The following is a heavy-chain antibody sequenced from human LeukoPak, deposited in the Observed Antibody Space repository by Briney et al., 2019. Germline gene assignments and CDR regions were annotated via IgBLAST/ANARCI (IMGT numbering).Heavy chain of an antibody. CDR2: INPNSGGT. CDR1: GYTFTGYY. J-gene: IGHJ4*02. Sequence: ASVKVSCKASGYTFTGYYMHWVRQAPGQGLEWMGWINPNSGGTNYAQKFQGRVTMTRDTSISTAYMELRSLRSDDTAVYYCARDWYGSGSYYYWGQGTLVTVSS. D-gene: IGHD3-10*01. CDR3: ARDWYGSGSYYY. V-gene: IGHV1-2*02.